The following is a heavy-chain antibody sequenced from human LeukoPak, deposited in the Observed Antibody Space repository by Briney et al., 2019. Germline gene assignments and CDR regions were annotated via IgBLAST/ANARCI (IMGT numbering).Heavy chain of an antibody. CDR2: IYYSGST. J-gene: IGHJ6*02. Sequence: PSETLSLTCTVSGGSISSYYWSWIRQPPGKGLEWIGYIYYSGSTNYNPSLKSRVTISVDTSKNQFSLNLSSVTAADTAAYYCARVGGGNYYYYGMDVWGQGTTVTVSS. CDR3: ARVGGGNYYYYGMDV. V-gene: IGHV4-59*01. CDR1: GGSISSYY. D-gene: IGHD2-15*01.